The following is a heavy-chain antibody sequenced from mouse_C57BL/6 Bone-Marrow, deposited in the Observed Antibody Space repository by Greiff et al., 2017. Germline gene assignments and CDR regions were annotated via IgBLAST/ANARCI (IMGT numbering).Heavy chain of an antibody. CDR2: INPNNGGT. V-gene: IGHV1-18*01. J-gene: IGHJ3*01. CDR3: ATGGGTWFAY. CDR1: GYTFTDYN. Sequence: VQLQQPGAELVKPGASVKMSCKASGYTFTDYNMDWVKQSHGKSLEWIGDINPNNGGTIYNQKFKGKATLTVDKSSSTAYMELRSLTSEDTAVYYCATGGGTWFAYWGQGTLVTVSA. D-gene: IGHD1-1*01.